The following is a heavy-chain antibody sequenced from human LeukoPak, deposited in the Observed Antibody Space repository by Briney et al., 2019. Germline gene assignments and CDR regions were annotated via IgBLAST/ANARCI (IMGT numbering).Heavy chain of an antibody. CDR1: GFTFSSYA. Sequence: GGSLRLSCAASGFTFSSYAMSWVRQASGKGVEWVSAISGSGGGSGGDTYYADSVKGRFTISRDNSKNTLYLHMSSLRAEDTAVYYCAKDWSGSSYSQLDYWGQGALVAVSS. CDR3: AKDWSGSSYSQLDY. J-gene: IGHJ4*02. D-gene: IGHD1-26*01. CDR2: ISGSGGGSGGDT. V-gene: IGHV3-23*01.